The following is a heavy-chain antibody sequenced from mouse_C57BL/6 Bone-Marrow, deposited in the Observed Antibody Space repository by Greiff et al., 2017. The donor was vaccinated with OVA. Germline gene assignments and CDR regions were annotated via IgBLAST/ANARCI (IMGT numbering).Heavy chain of an antibody. CDR3: ARDRGYDYVRYFDV. D-gene: IGHD2-4*01. CDR1: GFTFSSYA. CDR2: ISDGGSYT. Sequence: EVQLVESGGGLVKPGGSLKLSCAASGFTFSSYAMSWVRQTPEKRLEWVATISDGGSYTYYPDNVKGRFTISRDNAKNNLYLQMSHLKSDDTAMYYCARDRGYDYVRYFDVWGTGTTVTVSS. V-gene: IGHV5-4*01. J-gene: IGHJ1*03.